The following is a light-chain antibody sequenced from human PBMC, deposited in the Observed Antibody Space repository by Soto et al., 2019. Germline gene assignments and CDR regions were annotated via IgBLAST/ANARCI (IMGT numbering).Light chain of an antibody. J-gene: IGLJ2*01. V-gene: IGLV2-14*01. Sequence: QSALTQPASVSGSPGQSITISCTGTSSDVGGYDYVSWYQQYAGKAPKLTIYNVRNRPSGVSNRFSGSKSGNTASLTISGLQPDDEADYFCSSYTNSGTVLVGGGTKLTVL. CDR1: SSDVGGYDY. CDR3: SSYTNSGTVL. CDR2: NVR.